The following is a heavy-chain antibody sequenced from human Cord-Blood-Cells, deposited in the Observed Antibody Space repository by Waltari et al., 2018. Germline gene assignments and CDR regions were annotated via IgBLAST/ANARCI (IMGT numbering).Heavy chain of an antibody. Sequence: QVQLVESGGGVVQPGRSLRLSCAASGFTFSSYAMHWVRQAPGKGAEGGAVISYDGSKKYYADTVKGRFTISRDNSKNTLYLQMNSLRAEDTAVYYCARGRRLGIFDYWGQGTLVTVSS. CDR2: ISYDGSKK. V-gene: IGHV3-30-3*01. J-gene: IGHJ4*02. CDR1: GFTFSSYA. D-gene: IGHD7-27*01. CDR3: ARGRRLGIFDY.